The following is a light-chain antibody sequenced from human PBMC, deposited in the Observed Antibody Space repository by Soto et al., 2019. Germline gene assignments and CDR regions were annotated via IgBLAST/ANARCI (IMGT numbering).Light chain of an antibody. CDR1: QSVSSY. Sequence: ESVFTQSPATLSLSPEERATPSCRASQSVSSYLAWYQQKPGQAPRLLIYDASNRATGIPARFSGSGSGTDFTLTISSREPEDFAVYYCQQRSNWPGLTFGGGTMVDIK. CDR3: QQRSNWPGLT. J-gene: IGKJ4*01. CDR2: DAS. V-gene: IGKV3-11*01.